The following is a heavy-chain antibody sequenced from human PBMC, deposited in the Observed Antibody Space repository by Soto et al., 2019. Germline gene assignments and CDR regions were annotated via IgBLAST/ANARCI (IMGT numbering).Heavy chain of an antibody. CDR1: GFSLSNARMG. CDR3: ARKSGSYIYYYYGMDV. CDR2: IFSNDEK. J-gene: IGHJ6*02. V-gene: IGHV2-26*01. D-gene: IGHD1-26*01. Sequence: SGPTLVNPTETLTLTCTVSGFSLSNARMGVSWIRQPPGKALEWLAHIFSNDEKSYSTSLKSRLTISKDTSKSQVVLTMTNMDPVDTATYYCARKSGSYIYYYYGMDVWGQGTTV.